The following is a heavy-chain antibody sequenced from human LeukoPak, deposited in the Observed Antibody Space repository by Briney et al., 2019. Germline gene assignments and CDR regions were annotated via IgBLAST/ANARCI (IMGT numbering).Heavy chain of an antibody. CDR3: ARDRWLHSNNGGYCYYGMDV. CDR2: IKLDGSEK. CDR1: GFSFSSYW. D-gene: IGHD5-24*01. V-gene: IGHV3-7*03. J-gene: IGHJ6*02. Sequence: GGSLRLSCAASGFSFSSYWMSWVRQAPGKGLEWVANIKLDGSEKSYVDSAKGRFTISRDNAKNSLYLQMNSLRAEDTAVYYCARDRWLHSNNGGYCYYGMDVWGQGTTVTVSS.